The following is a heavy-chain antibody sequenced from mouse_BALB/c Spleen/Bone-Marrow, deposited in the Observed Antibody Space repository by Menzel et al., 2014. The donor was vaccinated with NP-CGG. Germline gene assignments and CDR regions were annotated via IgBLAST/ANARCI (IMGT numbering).Heavy chain of an antibody. CDR3: ASGYYGSSPYWYFDV. J-gene: IGHJ1*01. CDR1: GFNIKDYY. Sequence: VQLKESGAELVRPGALVKLSCKASGFNIKDYYMHWVKQRPEQGLEWIGWIDPENGNTIYDPKIQGKASITADTSSNTAYLQLSSLTSEDTAVYYCASGYYGSSPYWYFDVWGAGTTVTVSS. V-gene: IGHV14-1*02. D-gene: IGHD1-1*01. CDR2: IDPENGNT.